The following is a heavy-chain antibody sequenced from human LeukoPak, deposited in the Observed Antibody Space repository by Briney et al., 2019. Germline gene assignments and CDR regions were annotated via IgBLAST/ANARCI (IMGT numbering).Heavy chain of an antibody. CDR2: IKFDGREE. J-gene: IGHJ3*01. CDR1: GFTFSSYW. D-gene: IGHD2-8*01. CDR3: TCDLDRSADGL. Sequence: TGGSLRLSCAASGFTFSSYWLSWVRQAPGKGLEWVANIKFDGREEYHEDSVRGRFTISRDNAKNSLYLQMNSLRAEDTAVYYCTCDLDRSADGLWGQGTMATVSS. V-gene: IGHV3-7*01.